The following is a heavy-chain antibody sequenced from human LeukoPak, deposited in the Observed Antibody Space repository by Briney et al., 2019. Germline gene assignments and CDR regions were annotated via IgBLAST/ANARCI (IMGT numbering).Heavy chain of an antibody. CDR2: ISYDGSNK. J-gene: IGHJ5*02. CDR3: AREYMELLWFGELPTLDP. D-gene: IGHD3-10*01. Sequence: PGGSLRLSCAASGFTFSSYAMHWVRQAPGKGLEWVAVISYDGSNKYYADSVKGRFTIPRDNSKNTLYLQMNSLRAEDTAVYYCAREYMELLWFGELPTLDPWGQGTLVTVSS. CDR1: GFTFSSYA. V-gene: IGHV3-30-3*01.